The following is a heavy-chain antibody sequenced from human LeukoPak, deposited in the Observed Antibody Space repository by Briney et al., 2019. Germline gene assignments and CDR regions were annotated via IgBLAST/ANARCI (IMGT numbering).Heavy chain of an antibody. D-gene: IGHD1-26*01. CDR2: INPNSGGT. CDR1: GYTFTGYY. V-gene: IGHV1-2*02. CDR3: AREHKWELPHDY. J-gene: IGHJ4*02. Sequence: ASVKVSCKASGYTFTGYYMHWVRQAPGQGLEWMGWINPNSGGTNYAQKFQGRVTMTRDTSISTAYMELSRLRSDDTAVYYCAREHKWELPHDYWSQGTLVTVSS.